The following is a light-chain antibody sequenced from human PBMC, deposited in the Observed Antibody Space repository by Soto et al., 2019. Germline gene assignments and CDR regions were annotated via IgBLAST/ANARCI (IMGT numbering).Light chain of an antibody. J-gene: IGKJ1*01. CDR1: QSISSW. CDR2: DAS. CDR3: QRSYSTPWT. V-gene: IGKV1-39*01. Sequence: DIQMTHSPSTLSASVLYRVTITCRASQSISSWLAWYQQKPGKAPKLLIYDASSLQSGVPSRFSGSGSGTDFTLTISSLQPEDFATYYCQRSYSTPWTFGQGTKVDI.